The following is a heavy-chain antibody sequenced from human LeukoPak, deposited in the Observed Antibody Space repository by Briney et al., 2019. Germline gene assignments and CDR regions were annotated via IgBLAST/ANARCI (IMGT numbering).Heavy chain of an antibody. D-gene: IGHD1-1*01. CDR1: GGSISSSSYY. V-gene: IGHV4-39*01. CDR2: IYYSGST. CDR3: ARLGREIGTTHFDY. Sequence: SETLSLTCTVSGGSISSSSYYWGWLRQPPGKGLEEFGSIYYSGSTYYNPSLKRRVTISVDTSKNQFSLKLSSVTAADTALYYGARLGREIGTTHFDYWGQGTLVTVSS. J-gene: IGHJ4*02.